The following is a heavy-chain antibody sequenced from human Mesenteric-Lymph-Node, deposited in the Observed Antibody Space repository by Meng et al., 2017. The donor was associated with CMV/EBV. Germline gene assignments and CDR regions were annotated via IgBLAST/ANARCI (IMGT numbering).Heavy chain of an antibody. Sequence: SGGSISRGDYYWSWIRQPPGKALEWIGYIYYSGSTYSNPSLKSRVTISVDTSKNQFSLKLSSVTAADTAVYYCAREIVVVPAPWFDPWGQGTLVTVSS. CDR3: AREIVVVPAPWFDP. CDR1: GGSISRGDYY. J-gene: IGHJ5*02. V-gene: IGHV4-30-4*08. D-gene: IGHD2-2*01. CDR2: IYYSGST.